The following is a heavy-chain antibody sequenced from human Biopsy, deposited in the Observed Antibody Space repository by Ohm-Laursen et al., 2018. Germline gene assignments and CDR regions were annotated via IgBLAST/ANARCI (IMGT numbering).Heavy chain of an antibody. CDR3: ARGPHSGSHSCFDY. CDR1: GGTFINYT. Sequence: SVKVPCKASGGTFINYTISWVRQAPGQGLEWMGGIIPMFGTANYAQMFQGRVTISADESTSTSYMELSSLTTEDTAIYYCARGPHSGSHSCFDYWGRGTLVTVSS. J-gene: IGHJ4*02. CDR2: IIPMFGTA. V-gene: IGHV1-69*13. D-gene: IGHD1-26*01.